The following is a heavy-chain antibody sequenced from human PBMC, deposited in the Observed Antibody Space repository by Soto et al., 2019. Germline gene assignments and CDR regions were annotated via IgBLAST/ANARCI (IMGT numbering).Heavy chain of an antibody. J-gene: IGHJ4*02. CDR1: GFTFSDYT. V-gene: IGHV3-23*01. CDR2: LTGNADNI. CDR3: AKGQRFESRLDY. Sequence: GGSLRLSCAASGFTFSDYTMYWVRQAPGKGLEWFSALTGNADNIYYADSVKGRFTTSRDNSKNTLYLQMNSLKIEDTAMYFCAKGQRFESRLDYWGQGTLVTVSS.